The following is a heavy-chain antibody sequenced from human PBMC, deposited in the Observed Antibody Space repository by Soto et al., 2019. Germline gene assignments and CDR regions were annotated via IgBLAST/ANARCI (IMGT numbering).Heavy chain of an antibody. CDR2: IYPGDSDT. CDR1: GYSFTNYW. CDR3: ARLRGSLVVVTAIDYFAY. D-gene: IGHD2-21*02. V-gene: IGHV5-51*01. J-gene: IGHJ4*02. Sequence: GESLKISCKASGYSFTNYWIGWVRQMPGEGLEWMGIIYPGDSDTRYSPSFQGQVTISADKSISTAYLQWSSLKASDTAMYYCARLRGSLVVVTAIDYFAYWGQGTLVTVSS.